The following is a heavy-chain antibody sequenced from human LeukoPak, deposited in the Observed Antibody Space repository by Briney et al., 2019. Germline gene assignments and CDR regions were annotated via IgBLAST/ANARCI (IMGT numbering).Heavy chain of an antibody. D-gene: IGHD3-10*01. V-gene: IGHV1-69*13. CDR1: GGTFSSYA. CDR2: ITPIFGTA. CDR3: ARGATMVRGVRYFDY. J-gene: IGHJ4*02. Sequence: ASVKVSCKASGGTFSSYAISWVRQAPGQGLEWMGGITPIFGTANYAQKFQGRVTITADESTGTAYMELSSLRSEDTAVYYCARGATMVRGVRYFDYWGQGTLVTVSS.